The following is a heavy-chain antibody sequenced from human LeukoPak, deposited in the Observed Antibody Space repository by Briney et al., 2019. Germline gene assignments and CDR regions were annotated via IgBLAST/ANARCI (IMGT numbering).Heavy chain of an antibody. Sequence: SVKVSCKASGGTFSSYAISWVRQAPGQGLEWMGRIIPILGIANYAQKSQGRVTITADKSTSTAYMELSSLRSEDTAAYYCARHKIVVVTATSYYFDYWGQGTLVTVSS. V-gene: IGHV1-69*04. J-gene: IGHJ4*02. CDR3: ARHKIVVVTATSYYFDY. CDR2: IIPILGIA. CDR1: GGTFSSYA. D-gene: IGHD2-21*02.